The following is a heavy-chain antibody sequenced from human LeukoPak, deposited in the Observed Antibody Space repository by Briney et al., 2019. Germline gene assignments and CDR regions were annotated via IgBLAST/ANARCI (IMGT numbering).Heavy chain of an antibody. Sequence: SETLSLTCTVSGGSISSSSYYWSWIRQPPGKGLEWIGYIYHSGSTYYNPSLKSRVTISVDRSKNQFSLKLSSVTAADTAVYYCARDKLRFLEWTRRWYFDLWGRGTLVTVSS. CDR3: ARDKLRFLEWTRRWYFDL. D-gene: IGHD3-3*01. J-gene: IGHJ2*01. CDR1: GGSISSSSYY. CDR2: IYHSGST. V-gene: IGHV4-30-2*01.